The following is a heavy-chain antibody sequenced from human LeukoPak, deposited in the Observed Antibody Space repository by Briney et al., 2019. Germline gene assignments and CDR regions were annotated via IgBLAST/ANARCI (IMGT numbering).Heavy chain of an antibody. Sequence: SETLSLTCTVSGGSISSYYWSWIRQPPGKGLEWIGYIYYSGSTNYNPSLKSRVTISVDTSKNQFSLKLSSVTAADTAVYYCARAVYYYGSGSFDYWGQGTLATVSS. CDR3: ARAVYYYGSGSFDY. CDR2: IYYSGST. J-gene: IGHJ4*02. CDR1: GGSISSYY. D-gene: IGHD3-10*01. V-gene: IGHV4-59*01.